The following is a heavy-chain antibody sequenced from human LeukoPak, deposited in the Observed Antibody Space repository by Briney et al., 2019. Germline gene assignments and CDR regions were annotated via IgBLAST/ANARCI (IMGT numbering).Heavy chain of an antibody. V-gene: IGHV3-74*01. CDR3: ARLVDDYLDAFDI. J-gene: IGHJ3*02. CDR1: GFTFSSYW. D-gene: IGHD5-24*01. CDR2: INSDGSST. Sequence: PGGSLRLSCAASGFTFSSYWMHWVRQAPGKGLVWVSRINSDGSSTSYADSVKGRFTISRDNAKNTLYLQKNSLRAEDTAVYYCARLVDDYLDAFDIWGQGTMVTVSS.